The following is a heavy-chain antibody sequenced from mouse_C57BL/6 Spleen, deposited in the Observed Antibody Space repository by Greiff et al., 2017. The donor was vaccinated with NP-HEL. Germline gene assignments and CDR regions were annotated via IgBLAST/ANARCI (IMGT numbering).Heavy chain of an antibody. J-gene: IGHJ1*03. CDR3: ARAGDYYGSSSYWYFDV. CDR2: IDPSDSYT. D-gene: IGHD1-1*01. Sequence: QVQLQQPGAELVRPGTSVKLSCKASGYTFTSYWMHWVKQRPGQGLEWIGVIDPSDSYTNYNQKFKGKATLTVDTSSSTAYMQLSSLTSEDSAVYYCARAGDYYGSSSYWYFDVWGTGTTVTVSS. CDR1: GYTFTSYW. V-gene: IGHV1-59*01.